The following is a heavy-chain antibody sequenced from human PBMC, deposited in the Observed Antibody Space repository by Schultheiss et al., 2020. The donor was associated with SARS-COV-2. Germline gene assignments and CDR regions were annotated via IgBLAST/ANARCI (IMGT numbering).Heavy chain of an antibody. V-gene: IGHV3-7*01. CDR2: IKQDGSEK. CDR1: GFTFSSYW. CDR3: ARDFGIARIYYGMDV. Sequence: GESLKISCAASGFTFSSYWMSWVRQAPGKGLEWVANIKQDGSEKYYVDSVKGRFTISRDNSKNTLYLQMNSLRAEDTAVYYCARDFGIARIYYGMDVWGQGTTVTVSS. D-gene: IGHD6-13*01. J-gene: IGHJ6*02.